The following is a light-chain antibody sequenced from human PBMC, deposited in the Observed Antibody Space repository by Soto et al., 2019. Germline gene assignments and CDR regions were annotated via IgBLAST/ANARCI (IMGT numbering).Light chain of an antibody. CDR1: QSISSW. CDR2: DAS. J-gene: IGKJ4*01. V-gene: IGKV1-5*01. Sequence: DIQMTQSPSTLSASVGDRVTITCRASQSISSWLAWYQQKPGKAPKLLIYDASSLESGVPSRFSGSGSGTEFTLTISSLQPDEFATYYCQQYNSYSYTCGGGTKVEIK. CDR3: QQYNSYSYT.